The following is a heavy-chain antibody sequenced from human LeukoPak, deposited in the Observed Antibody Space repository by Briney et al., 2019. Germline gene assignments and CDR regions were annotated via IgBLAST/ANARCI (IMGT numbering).Heavy chain of an antibody. CDR2: MNPNSGNT. D-gene: IGHD6-19*01. Sequence: ASVKVSCKASGYTFTSYDINWVRQATGQGLEWMGWMNPNSGNTGYAQKFQGRVTMTRNTSINTAYMELSSLRSEDTAVYYCARGSSGWFNYYYYMDVWGKGTTVTVSS. J-gene: IGHJ6*03. CDR1: GYTFTSYD. V-gene: IGHV1-8*01. CDR3: ARGSSGWFNYYYYMDV.